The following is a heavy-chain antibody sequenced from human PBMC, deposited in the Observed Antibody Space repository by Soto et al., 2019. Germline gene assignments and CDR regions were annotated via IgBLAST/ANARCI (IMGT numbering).Heavy chain of an antibody. Sequence: GGSLRLSCAASGFTFGSYPMTWVRQAPGKGLEWVSSISSGSDTIFYADSVKGRFTIPRDNSRSTLYLQMNRLRAEDMAIYYCARILYSSQRDGVDVWGQGTTVTVSS. D-gene: IGHD2-8*01. J-gene: IGHJ6*02. CDR2: ISSGSDTI. CDR3: ARILYSSQRDGVDV. V-gene: IGHV3-23*01. CDR1: GFTFGSYP.